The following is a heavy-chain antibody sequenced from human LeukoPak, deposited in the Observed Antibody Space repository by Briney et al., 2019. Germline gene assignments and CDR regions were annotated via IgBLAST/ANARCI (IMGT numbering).Heavy chain of an antibody. V-gene: IGHV3-21*01. CDR3: ATSRGDIAVVVAAALDY. J-gene: IGHJ4*02. CDR2: ISSSSSYI. CDR1: GFTFSSYS. Sequence: PGGSLRLSCAASGFTFSSYSMNWVRQAPGKGLEWVSSISSSSSYIYYADSVKGRFTISRDNAKKSLYLQMNSLRAEDTAVYYCATSRGDIAVVVAAALDYWGQGTLVTVSS. D-gene: IGHD2-15*01.